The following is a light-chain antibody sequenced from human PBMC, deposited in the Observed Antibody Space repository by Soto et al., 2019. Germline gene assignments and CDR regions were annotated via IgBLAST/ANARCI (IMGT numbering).Light chain of an antibody. CDR3: HQRQSWPRT. CDR1: QSVSSN. J-gene: IGKJ1*01. V-gene: IGKV3-11*01. CDR2: GAS. Sequence: EIVLPQSPATLSLSPGERSTLSCRASQSVSSNLAWYQQKPGQAPRLLIYGASTRAAGIPARFSASGSGTDFTLTISDVQPEDFALYYCHQRQSWPRTFGQGTKVDIK.